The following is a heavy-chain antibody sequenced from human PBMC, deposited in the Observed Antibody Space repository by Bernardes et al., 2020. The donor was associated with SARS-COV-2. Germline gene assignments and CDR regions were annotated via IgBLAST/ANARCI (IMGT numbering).Heavy chain of an antibody. V-gene: IGHV1-2*02. CDR1: GYTFTGYY. CDR3: ALPPSNYDRYGMDV. D-gene: IGHD3-22*01. Sequence: ASVKVSCKASGYTFTGYYIHWVRQDPGQGLEWMGWINPNSGGTIYAQKFQGRVTMTRDTSISTAYMELSRLRSDDTAMYYCALPPSNYDRYGMDVWGQGTTVTVSS. J-gene: IGHJ6*02. CDR2: INPNSGGT.